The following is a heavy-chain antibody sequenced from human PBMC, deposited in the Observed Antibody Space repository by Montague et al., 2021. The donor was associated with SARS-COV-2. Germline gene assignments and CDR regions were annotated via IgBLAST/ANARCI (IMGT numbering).Heavy chain of an antibody. J-gene: IGHJ4*02. Sequence: SLRLSCAASGFTFSNYWMQWVRQVPGKGLLWVSRINPYGSITDHPDSVKGRFTMSRDNADNTLYLEMSSLRVEDTALYYCVRDKGYHRILDYWSQGILVTVSS. CDR1: GFTFSNYW. CDR2: INPYGSIT. D-gene: IGHD2-15*01. CDR3: VRDKGYHRILDY. V-gene: IGHV3-74*01.